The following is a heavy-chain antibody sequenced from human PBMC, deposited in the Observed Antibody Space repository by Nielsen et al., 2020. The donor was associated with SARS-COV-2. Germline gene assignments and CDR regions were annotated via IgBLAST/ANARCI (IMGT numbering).Heavy chain of an antibody. Sequence: ASVKVSCKASGHTFANYGLTWVRQAPGQGLEWMGWLSTQNGNTNFAQKFQGRVTVTTDTSTNTVYMELRSLRSDDTAVHYCARHTVYSSTWFAFDLWGQGTMVTVSS. CDR1: GHTFANYG. CDR3: ARHTVYSSTWFAFDL. CDR2: LSTQNGNT. V-gene: IGHV1-18*04. D-gene: IGHD6-13*01. J-gene: IGHJ3*01.